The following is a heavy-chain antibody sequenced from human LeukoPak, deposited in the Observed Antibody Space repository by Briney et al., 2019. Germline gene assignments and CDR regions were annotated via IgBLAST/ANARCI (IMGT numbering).Heavy chain of an antibody. V-gene: IGHV1-18*01. CDR3: ASFGCSSTSCYQVGGWLDP. Sequence: ASVKVSCKASGYTFTSHGLSWARHAPGQGLEWMGWISIYSGNTNYAQKFQDRISMTTDTSTSTAYMELRSLKSDATAVYCCASFGCSSTSCYQVGGWLDPWGQGTRVTVSS. CDR1: GYTFTSHG. CDR2: ISIYSGNT. D-gene: IGHD2-2*01. J-gene: IGHJ5*02.